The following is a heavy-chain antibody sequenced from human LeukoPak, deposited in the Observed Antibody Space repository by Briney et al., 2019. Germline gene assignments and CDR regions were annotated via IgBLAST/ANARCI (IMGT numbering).Heavy chain of an antibody. CDR2: ISAYNGNT. V-gene: IGHV1-18*01. J-gene: IGHJ4*02. CDR3: ARDHLVVPAAMWGY. CDR1: GYTFTSYG. Sequence: ASVKVSCKASGYTFTSYGISWVRQAPGQGLEWMGWISAYNGNTNYAQKLRGRVTMTTDTSTSTAYMELRSLRSDDTAVYYCARDHLVVPAAMWGYWGQGTLVTVSS. D-gene: IGHD2-2*01.